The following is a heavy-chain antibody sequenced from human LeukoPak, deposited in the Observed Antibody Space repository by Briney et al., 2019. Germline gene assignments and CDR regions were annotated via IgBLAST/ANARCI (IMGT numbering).Heavy chain of an antibody. D-gene: IGHD1-14*01. CDR1: GFTFSSYW. CDR2: INPGGSSI. CDR3: ARSNQADDY. J-gene: IGHJ4*02. V-gene: IGHV3-74*01. Sequence: GGSLRLSCAASGFTFSSYWMHWVRHVPGKGLVWVARINPGGSSINYADSVKGRFTISRDNAKNTLYLQMNSLRAEDTGVYYCARSNQADDYWGQGTLVTVSS.